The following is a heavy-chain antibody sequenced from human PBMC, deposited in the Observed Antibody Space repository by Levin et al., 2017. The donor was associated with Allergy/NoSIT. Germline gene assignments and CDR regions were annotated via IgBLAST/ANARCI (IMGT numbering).Heavy chain of an antibody. D-gene: IGHD2-15*01. CDR1: GFTFSDYY. Sequence: PGGSLRLSCAASGFTFSDYYMSWIRQAPGKGLEWVSYISSSSSYTNYADSVKGRFTISRDNAKNSLYLQMNSLRAEDTAVYYCARDLGAQSGYCSGGSCPSGDAFDIWGQGTMVTVSS. V-gene: IGHV3-11*05. CDR3: ARDLGAQSGYCSGGSCPSGDAFDI. J-gene: IGHJ3*02. CDR2: ISSSSSYT.